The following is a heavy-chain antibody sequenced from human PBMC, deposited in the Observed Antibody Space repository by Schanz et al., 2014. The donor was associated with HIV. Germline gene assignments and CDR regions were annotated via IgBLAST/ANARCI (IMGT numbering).Heavy chain of an antibody. D-gene: IGHD1-7*01. CDR1: GFTFSSYG. CDR2: ISYDGSNK. V-gene: IGHV3-30*03. J-gene: IGHJ4*02. CDR3: ARGYWKYVNY. Sequence: QVQLVESGGGVVQPGRSLRLSCAASGFTFSSYGMHWVRQAPGKGLEWVAVISYDGSNKYYTDSVKGRFTISRDISKNTLYLQMDRLSDDDTSVYYCARGYWKYVNYWGQGTRVTVS.